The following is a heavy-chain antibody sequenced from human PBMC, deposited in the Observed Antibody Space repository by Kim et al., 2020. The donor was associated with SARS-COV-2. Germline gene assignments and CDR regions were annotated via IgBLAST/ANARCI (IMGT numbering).Heavy chain of an antibody. Sequence: GGSLRLSCAASGFTFSDHYMDWVRQAPGKGLEWVGRTRNKANSYTTEYAASVKGRFTISRDDSKNSLYLQMNSLKTEDTAVYYCVRAPSQELLWFGGYGMDVGGRGTTVAVSS. J-gene: IGHJ6*02. D-gene: IGHD3-10*01. CDR2: TRNKANSYTT. CDR1: GFTFSDHY. V-gene: IGHV3-72*01. CDR3: VRAPSQELLWFGGYGMDV.